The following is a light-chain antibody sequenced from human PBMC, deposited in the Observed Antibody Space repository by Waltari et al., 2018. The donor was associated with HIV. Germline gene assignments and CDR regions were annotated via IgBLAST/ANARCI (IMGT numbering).Light chain of an antibody. CDR1: NIGRER. CDR2: DDN. CDR3: QVWYGSNDRLYV. V-gene: IGLV3-21*02. Sequence: SYVLIQSPSVSVAPGQTANITWGGKNIGRERVPWYQQKPGQAPMLVVYDDNDRPSGIPERFSGSNSGNTATLTISRVGAGDEADYYCQVWYGSNDRLYVFGGGTKLTVL. J-gene: IGLJ3*02.